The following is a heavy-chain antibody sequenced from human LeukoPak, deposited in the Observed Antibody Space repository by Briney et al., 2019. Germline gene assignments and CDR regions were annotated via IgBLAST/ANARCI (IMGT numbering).Heavy chain of an antibody. CDR2: IYPGDSDT. J-gene: IGHJ4*02. Sequence: GESLKISCKGSGYSFTSYWNGWVRQMPGKGLEWMGIIYPGDSDTRYSPSFQGQVTISADKSISTAYLQWSSLKASDTAMYYCARLDGRYCSSTSCYYFDYWGQGTLVTVSS. CDR3: ARLDGRYCSSTSCYYFDY. CDR1: GYSFTSYW. D-gene: IGHD2-2*01. V-gene: IGHV5-51*01.